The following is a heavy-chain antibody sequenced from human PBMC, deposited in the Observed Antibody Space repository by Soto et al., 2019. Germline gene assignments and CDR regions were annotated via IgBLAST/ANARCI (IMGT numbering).Heavy chain of an antibody. J-gene: IGHJ6*02. Sequence: GSLRLSCAASGFTFSSYWMHWVRQAPGKGLVWVSRINSDGSSTSYADSVKGRFTISRDNAKNTLYLQMNSLRAEDTAVYYCALLQGDCSGGSCYYGMDVWGQGTTVTVSS. V-gene: IGHV3-74*01. CDR3: ALLQGDCSGGSCYYGMDV. D-gene: IGHD2-15*01. CDR1: GFTFSSYW. CDR2: INSDGSST.